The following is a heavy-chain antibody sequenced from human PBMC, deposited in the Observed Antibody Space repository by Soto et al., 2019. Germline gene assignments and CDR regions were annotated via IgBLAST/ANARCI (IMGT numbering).Heavy chain of an antibody. D-gene: IGHD1-26*01. J-gene: IGHJ6*02. CDR1: GYSFTSYW. V-gene: IGHV5-51*01. CDR3: ARRPGAWEKYYYGMDV. CDR2: IYPGDSDT. Sequence: PGESLKISCKGSGYSFTSYWIGWVRQMPGKGLEWMGIIYPGDSDTRYSPSFQGQVTISADKSISTAYLQWSSLKASDTAMYYCARRPGAWEKYYYGMDVWGQGTTVPVSS.